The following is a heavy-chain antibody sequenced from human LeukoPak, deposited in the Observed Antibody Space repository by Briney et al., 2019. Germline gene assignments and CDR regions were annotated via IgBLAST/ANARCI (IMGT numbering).Heavy chain of an antibody. D-gene: IGHD3-10*01. CDR1: GGSISSSSYY. CDR2: IYYSGST. Sequence: SETLSLTCTVSGGSISSSSYYWGWIRQPPGKGLEWIGSIYYSGSTYYNPSLKSRVTISVDTSKNQSSLKLSSVTAADTAVYYCARQGYYDSGSYYNAPFDYWGQGTLVTVSS. V-gene: IGHV4-39*01. CDR3: ARQGYYDSGSYYNAPFDY. J-gene: IGHJ4*02.